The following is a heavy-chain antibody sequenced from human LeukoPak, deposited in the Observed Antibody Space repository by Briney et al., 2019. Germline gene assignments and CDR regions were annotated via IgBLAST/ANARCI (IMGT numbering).Heavy chain of an antibody. J-gene: IGHJ5*02. D-gene: IGHD2-2*01. CDR2: ISPNSGDT. CDR1: GYTFTGYY. Sequence: ASVKVSCKASGYTFTGYYMRWVRQAPGQGLEWMGWISPNSGDTDIAQKFQGRVTMTRDTSIATSYMEVDSLTSDDTAVYYCARESACGTTNCLAPADWLDPWGQGTLVIVSS. CDR3: ARESACGTTNCLAPADWLDP. V-gene: IGHV1-2*02.